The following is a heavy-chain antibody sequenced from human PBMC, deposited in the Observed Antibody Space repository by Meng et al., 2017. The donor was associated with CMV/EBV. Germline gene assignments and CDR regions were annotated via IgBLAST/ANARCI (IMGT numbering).Heavy chain of an antibody. CDR2: IIPIFGTA. J-gene: IGHJ4*02. V-gene: IGHV1-69*12. Sequence: VRLVHAGAEVTKPGSPVKGSSKASGGTFSSYATSWVRQAPGQGLEWMGGIIPIFGTANYAQKFQGRVTITADESTSTAYMELSSLRSEDTAVYYCARAGDYGGRGYFDYWGQGTLVTVSS. CDR1: GGTFSSYA. CDR3: ARAGDYGGRGYFDY. D-gene: IGHD4-23*01.